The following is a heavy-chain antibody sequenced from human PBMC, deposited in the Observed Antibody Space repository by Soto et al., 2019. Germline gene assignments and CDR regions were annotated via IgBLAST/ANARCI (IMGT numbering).Heavy chain of an antibody. CDR2: IKSKTDGGTT. J-gene: IGHJ4*02. CDR1: GFTFTYAW. D-gene: IGHD4-17*01. Sequence: GGSMRLSCAASGFTFTYAWMSWVRQAPGKGPEWDGRIKSKTDGGTTDYAAPVKGRFTISRDDSKNTLYLQMNSLKIEDTAVYYCTHDYGDYRYYFDYWGPGILVTVSS. CDR3: THDYGDYRYYFDY. V-gene: IGHV3-15*01.